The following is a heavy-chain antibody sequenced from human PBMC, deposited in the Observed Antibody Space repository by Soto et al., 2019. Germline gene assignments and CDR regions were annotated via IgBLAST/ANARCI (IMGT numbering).Heavy chain of an antibody. D-gene: IGHD6-19*01. J-gene: IGHJ6*02. CDR1: GFTFSSYG. V-gene: IGHV3-30*18. CDR3: AKDLIIAVAGTGDYYYYYGMDV. Sequence: GGSLRLSCAASGFTFSSYGMHWVRQAPGKGLEWVAVISYDGSNKYYADSVKGRFTISRDNSKNTLYLQMNSLRAEDTAVYYCAKDLIIAVAGTGDYYYYYGMDVWGQGTTVTVSS. CDR2: ISYDGSNK.